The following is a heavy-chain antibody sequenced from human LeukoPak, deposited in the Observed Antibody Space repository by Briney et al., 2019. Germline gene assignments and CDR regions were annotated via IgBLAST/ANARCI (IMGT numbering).Heavy chain of an antibody. Sequence: GGSLRLSCSASGFTFSANGMQWVRQAPGTGLEYVSAITSNGVGTSYADSVRGRFTISRDNSKNTLYLQMNSLRGDDTAVYYCVKAQGYLDYWGQGTLVIVSS. CDR3: VKAQGYLDY. CDR2: ITSNGVGT. CDR1: GFTFSANG. V-gene: IGHV3-64D*09. J-gene: IGHJ4*02.